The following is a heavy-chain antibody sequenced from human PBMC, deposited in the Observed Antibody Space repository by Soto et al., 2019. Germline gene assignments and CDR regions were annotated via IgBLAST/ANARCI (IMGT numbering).Heavy chain of an antibody. CDR1: GCSISSYY. V-gene: IGHV4-59*08. Sequence: SETLSLTCTVSGCSISSYYWSWIRQPPGKGLEWIGYIYYSGSTNYNPSLKSRVTISVDTSKNQFSLKLSSVTAADTAVYYCARHGVYDILTGTHHWFDPWGQGTLVTVSS. CDR3: ARHGVYDILTGTHHWFDP. CDR2: IYYSGST. J-gene: IGHJ5*02. D-gene: IGHD3-9*01.